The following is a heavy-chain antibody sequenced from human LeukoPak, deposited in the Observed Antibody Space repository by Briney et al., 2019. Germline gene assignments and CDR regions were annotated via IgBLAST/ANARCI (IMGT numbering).Heavy chain of an antibody. CDR3: AKRGRQLDFDY. D-gene: IGHD6-13*01. J-gene: IGHJ4*02. V-gene: IGHV3-23*01. CDR2: ISGSGGST. Sequence: GGSLRLSCAASGFTFSNYWMSWVRQAPGKGLEWVSAISGSGGSTYYADSVKGRFTISRDNSKNTLYLQMNSLRAEDTAVYYCAKRGRQLDFDYWGQGTLVTVSS. CDR1: GFTFSNYW.